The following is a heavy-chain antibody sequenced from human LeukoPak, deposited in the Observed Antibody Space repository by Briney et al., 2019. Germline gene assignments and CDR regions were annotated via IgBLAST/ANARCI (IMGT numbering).Heavy chain of an antibody. J-gene: IGHJ4*02. CDR3: AKIGRYCSSTSCYEGVDY. V-gene: IGHV3-7*01. CDR1: GFTFSSYW. CDR2: IKQDGSEK. D-gene: IGHD2-2*01. Sequence: PGGSLRLSCAASGFTFSSYWMSWVRQAPGKGLEWVANIKQDGSEKYYVDSVKGRFTISRDNAKNSLYLQMNSLRAEDTAVYYCAKIGRYCSSTSCYEGVDYWGQGTLVTVSS.